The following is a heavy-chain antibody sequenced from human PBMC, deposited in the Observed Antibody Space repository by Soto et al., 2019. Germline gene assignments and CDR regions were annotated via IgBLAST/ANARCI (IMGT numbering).Heavy chain of an antibody. D-gene: IGHD3-22*01. J-gene: IGHJ4*02. CDR2: IYYSGST. CDR1: GGSISSSSYY. Sequence: SETLSLTCTVSGGSISSSSYYWGWIRQPPGKGLEWIGSIYYSGSTYYNPSLKSRVTISVDTSKNQFSLKLSSVTAADTAVYYCARSSPHSGYYAPCDYWGQGTLVTVSS. V-gene: IGHV4-39*01. CDR3: ARSSPHSGYYAPCDY.